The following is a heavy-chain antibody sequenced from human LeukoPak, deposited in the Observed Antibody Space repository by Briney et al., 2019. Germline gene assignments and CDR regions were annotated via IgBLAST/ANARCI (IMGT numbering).Heavy chain of an antibody. Sequence: GASVKVSCKASGYTFTGYYMHWVLQAPGQGLEWMGWINPNSGGTNYAQKFQGRATMTRDTSISTAYMELSRLRSDDTAVYYCARGLRYYDSSHSYYFDYWGQGTLVTVSS. V-gene: IGHV1-2*02. CDR2: INPNSGGT. CDR3: ARGLRYYDSSHSYYFDY. D-gene: IGHD3-22*01. J-gene: IGHJ4*02. CDR1: GYTFTGYY.